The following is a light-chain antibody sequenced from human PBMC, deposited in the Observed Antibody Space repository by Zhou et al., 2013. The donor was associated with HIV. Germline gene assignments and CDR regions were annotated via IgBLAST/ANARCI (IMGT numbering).Light chain of an antibody. J-gene: IGKJ3*01. CDR3: QQYDNLPRT. Sequence: DIQMTQSPSSLSASVGDRVTITCQASQDISNYLNWYQQKPGKAPKLLIYDASNLETGVPSRFSGSGSGTDFTFTISSLQPEDIATYYCQQYDNLPRTFGPGTKVGYQT. CDR2: DAS. V-gene: IGKV1-33*01. CDR1: QDISNY.